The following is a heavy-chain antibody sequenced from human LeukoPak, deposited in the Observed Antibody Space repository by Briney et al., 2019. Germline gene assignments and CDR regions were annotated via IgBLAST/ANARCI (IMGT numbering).Heavy chain of an antibody. D-gene: IGHD3-10*01. CDR2: IYYSGST. CDR1: GDSISSYY. J-gene: IGHJ4*02. V-gene: IGHV4-59*07. CDR3: ARVFGDYVDY. Sequence: SDTLSLTCTVSGDSISSYYWSWIRQPPGKGLEWIGYIYYSGSTNYNPSLKSRVTISVDTSKNQFSLKLSSVTAADTAVYYCARVFGDYVDYWGQGTLVTVSS.